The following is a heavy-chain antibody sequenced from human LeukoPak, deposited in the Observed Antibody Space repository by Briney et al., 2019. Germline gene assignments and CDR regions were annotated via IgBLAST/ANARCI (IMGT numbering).Heavy chain of an antibody. CDR3: ARGFRGANWFDP. Sequence: PGGSLRLSCAASGFTFSSYLMRWVRQAPGRGLEWVGNIKQDSSERYYVESVKCRFTISRDNANNSLYLQMNSLRGEATAVYYCARGFRGANWFDPWGQGTLVTVSS. CDR1: GFTFSSYL. D-gene: IGHD3-10*01. CDR2: IKQDSSER. V-gene: IGHV3-7*04. J-gene: IGHJ5*02.